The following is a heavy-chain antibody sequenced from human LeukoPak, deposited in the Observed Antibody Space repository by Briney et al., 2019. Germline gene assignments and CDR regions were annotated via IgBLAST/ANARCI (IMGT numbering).Heavy chain of an antibody. CDR1: GFTFGTYS. V-gene: IGHV3-21*01. Sequence: PGGSLRLSCAASGFTFGTYSMNWVRQAPGKGLEWVSYISSSSTHIYYADSVKGRFTISRDNARNSLYLQMNSLRAEDTAIYYCARSEHSSSSFHYWGQGTLVTVSS. J-gene: IGHJ4*02. CDR3: ARSEHSSSSFHY. D-gene: IGHD6-6*01. CDR2: ISSSSTHI.